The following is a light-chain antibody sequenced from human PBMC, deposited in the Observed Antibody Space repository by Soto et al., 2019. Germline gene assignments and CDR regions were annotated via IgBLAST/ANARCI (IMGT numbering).Light chain of an antibody. CDR1: QSVSSQ. V-gene: IGKV3-11*01. J-gene: IGKJ3*01. CDR3: QQRSNWPEFT. Sequence: EIVLTQSPGTLSLSPGERATLSCRASQSVSSQLAWYQQKPGQAPRLLIYDASNRATGIPARFSGSGSGTDFTLTISSREPEDFAVYYCQQRSNWPEFTFGPGTKVDIK. CDR2: DAS.